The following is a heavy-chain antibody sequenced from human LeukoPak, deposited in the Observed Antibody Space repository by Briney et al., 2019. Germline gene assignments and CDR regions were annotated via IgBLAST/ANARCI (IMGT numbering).Heavy chain of an antibody. D-gene: IGHD3-16*01. V-gene: IGHV3-48*04. J-gene: IGHJ4*02. CDR2: ISSSGGTI. CDR3: ARLHYDFVWGIFDY. Sequence: PGGSLRLSCAASGFTFSSYNMNWVRQAPGKGLEWVSYISSSGGTIYYADSVKGRFTISRDNAKNSLYLQMNSLRAEDTAVYYCARLHYDFVWGIFDYWGQGTLVTVSS. CDR1: GFTFSSYN.